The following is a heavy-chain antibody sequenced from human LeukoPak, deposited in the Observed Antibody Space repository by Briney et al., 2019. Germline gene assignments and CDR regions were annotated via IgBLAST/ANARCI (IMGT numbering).Heavy chain of an antibody. V-gene: IGHV3-23*01. D-gene: IGHD6-19*01. CDR1: GFTFRSYA. CDR2: ISGSGGST. CDR3: AKDSSGWSGGGPFDY. Sequence: PGGSLRLSCAASGFTFRSYAMGWVRQAPGKGLEWVSTISGSGGSTYYVDSVKGRFTISTDNSKNTLYLLMNSLRAEDTAVYYCAKDSSGWSGGGPFDYWGQGTLVTVSS. J-gene: IGHJ4*02.